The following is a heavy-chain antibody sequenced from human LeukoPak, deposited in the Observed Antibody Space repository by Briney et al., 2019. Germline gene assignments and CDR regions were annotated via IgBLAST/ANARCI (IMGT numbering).Heavy chain of an antibody. D-gene: IGHD3-3*01. J-gene: IGHJ3*02. CDR2: IIPILGIA. CDR3: ASQVSGYYYAFDI. Sequence: SVKVSCKASGGTYSSYTISWVRQAPGQGLEWMGRIIPILGIANYAQKFQGRVTITADKSTSTAYMELSSLRSEDTAVYYCASQVSGYYYAFDIWGQGTMVTVSS. CDR1: GGTYSSYT. V-gene: IGHV1-69*02.